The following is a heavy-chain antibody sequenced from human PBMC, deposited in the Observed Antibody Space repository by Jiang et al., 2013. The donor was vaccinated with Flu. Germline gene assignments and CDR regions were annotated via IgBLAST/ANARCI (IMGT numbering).Heavy chain of an antibody. D-gene: IGHD2-21*02. CDR1: GGSISSYY. Sequence: TCTVSGGSISSYYWSWIRQPPGKGLEWIGHIYYTGTTNYNPSLKSRVTISVDASKSQFSLKLSSVTAADTAVYYCARWEYCGGDCYYLGYWGQGTLVTVSS. V-gene: IGHV4-59*01. J-gene: IGHJ4*02. CDR3: ARWEYCGGDCYYLGY. CDR2: IYYTGTT.